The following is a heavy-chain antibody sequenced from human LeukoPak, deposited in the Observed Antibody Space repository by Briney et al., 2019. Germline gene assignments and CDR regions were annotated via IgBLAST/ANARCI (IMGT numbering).Heavy chain of an antibody. CDR3: ARCHPHVTTNWFDP. V-gene: IGHV4-39*01. D-gene: IGHD1-14*01. CDR1: GGSISSSSYF. CDR2: IYNSGDT. Sequence: PSGTLSLTCTVSGGSISSSSYFWGWIRQPPGKGLEWIGTIYNSGDTYYKSSLRSRVTISVDTSKNQVSLKLSSVTAADTAVYYCARCHPHVTTNWFDPWGQGTLVTVSS. J-gene: IGHJ5*02.